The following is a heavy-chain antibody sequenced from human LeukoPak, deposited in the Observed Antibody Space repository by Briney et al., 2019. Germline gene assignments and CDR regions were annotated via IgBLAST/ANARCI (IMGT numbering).Heavy chain of an antibody. J-gene: IGHJ3*02. Sequence: VASVKVSCKASGGTFSSYAISWVRQAPGQRLEWMGGIIPIFVTANYAHKFQCRATITADESTRTAYLELSSLRFEDTAVYYCAREYPRDAFDIWGQGTMVTVSS. D-gene: IGHD2-2*01. CDR1: GGTFSSYA. V-gene: IGHV1-69*13. CDR3: AREYPRDAFDI. CDR2: IIPIFVTA.